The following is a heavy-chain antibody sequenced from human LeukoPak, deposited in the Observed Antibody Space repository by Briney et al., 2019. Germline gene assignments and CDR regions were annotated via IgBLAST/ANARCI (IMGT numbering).Heavy chain of an antibody. J-gene: IGHJ4*02. D-gene: IGHD4-17*01. CDR1: GGSFSGYY. Sequence: SETLSLTCAVYGGSFSGYYLSWIRQPPGKGLEWIGEINHSGSTNYNPSLKSRVTISVDTSKNQFSLKLSSVTAADTAVYYCARGPGGVTTVLDYWGQGTLVTVSS. CDR2: INHSGST. CDR3: ARGPGGVTTVLDY. V-gene: IGHV4-34*01.